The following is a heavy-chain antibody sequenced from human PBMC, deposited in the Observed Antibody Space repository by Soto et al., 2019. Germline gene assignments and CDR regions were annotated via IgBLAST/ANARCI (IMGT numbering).Heavy chain of an antibody. CDR1: GGTFSSYA. V-gene: IGHV1-69*13. CDR3: ARSTNRYGSNYYYYYGMDV. CDR2: IIPIFGTA. D-gene: IGHD3-10*01. J-gene: IGHJ6*02. Sequence: SVKVSCKASGGTFSSYAISWVRQAPGQGLEWMGGIIPIFGTANYAQKFQGRVTITADESTSTAYMELSSLRSEDTAVYYCARSTNRYGSNYYYYYGMDVWGQGTMVIVS.